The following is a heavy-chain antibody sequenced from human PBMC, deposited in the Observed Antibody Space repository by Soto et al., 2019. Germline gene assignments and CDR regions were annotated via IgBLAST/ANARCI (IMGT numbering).Heavy chain of an antibody. Sequence: LSLTCAVSGGSISSGGYSWSWIRQPPGKGLEWIGYIYHSGSTYYNPSLKSRVTISVDRSKNQFSLKLSSVTAADTAVYYCARGLGSAMPFDPWGQGTLVTVSS. CDR2: IYHSGST. V-gene: IGHV4-30-2*01. J-gene: IGHJ5*02. CDR3: ARGLGSAMPFDP. D-gene: IGHD2-2*01. CDR1: GGSISSGGYS.